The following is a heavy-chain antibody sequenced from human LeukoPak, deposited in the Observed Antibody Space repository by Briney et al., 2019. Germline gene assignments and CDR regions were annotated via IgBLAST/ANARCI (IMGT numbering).Heavy chain of an antibody. D-gene: IGHD3-9*01. V-gene: IGHV4-34*01. CDR1: GGSFSGYY. CDR2: INHSGST. CDR3: ARQVYFDWFLPLGRFDP. Sequence: SETLSLTCAVYGGSFSGYYWSWIRQPPGKGLEWIGEINHSGSTNYNPSLKSRVTISVDTSKNQFSLKLSSVTAADTAVYYCARQVYFDWFLPLGRFDPWGQGTLVTVSS. J-gene: IGHJ5*02.